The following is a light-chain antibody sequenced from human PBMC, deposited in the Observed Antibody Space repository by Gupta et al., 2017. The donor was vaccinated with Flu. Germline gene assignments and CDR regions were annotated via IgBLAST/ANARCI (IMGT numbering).Light chain of an antibody. CDR1: RSNIGSNV. V-gene: IGLV1-44*01. CDR2: YYN. CDR3: AAWDDSLNGLWV. Sequence: VTISCSGRRSNIGSNVVSWYQHLPGRAPQLLIFYYNQRPFGVPDRFSGSKSGTSASLAISGLQSEDEADYYCAAWDDSLNGLWVFGGGTQLTVL. J-gene: IGLJ3*02.